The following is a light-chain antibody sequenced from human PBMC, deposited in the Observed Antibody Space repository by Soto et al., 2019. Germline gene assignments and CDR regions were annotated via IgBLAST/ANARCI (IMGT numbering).Light chain of an antibody. CDR2: RNN. V-gene: IGLV1-44*01. J-gene: IGLJ2*01. CDR1: SSNTGSNA. Sequence: QLVLSQTPSASGTPGQTVTISCSGSSSNTGSNAVDWYQQLPGTAPKLVIYRNNQRPSGVPDRFSGSKSGTSASLAISGLQSEDEAAYYCASWDGSLNRPLFGGGTKLTVL. CDR3: ASWDGSLNRPL.